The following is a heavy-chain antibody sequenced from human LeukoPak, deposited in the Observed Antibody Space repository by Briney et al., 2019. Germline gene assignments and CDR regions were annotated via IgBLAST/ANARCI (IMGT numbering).Heavy chain of an antibody. CDR3: ARGFTYYDFWSGYHDY. CDR2: MNPNSGNT. J-gene: IGHJ4*02. Sequence: AASVKVSCKASGYTFTSYDINWVRQATGQGLEWMGWMNPNSGNTGYAQKFQGRVTMTRNTSISTAYMELSSLRSEDTAVYCCARGFTYYDFWSGYHDYWGQGTLVTVSS. CDR1: GYTFTSYD. V-gene: IGHV1-8*01. D-gene: IGHD3-3*01.